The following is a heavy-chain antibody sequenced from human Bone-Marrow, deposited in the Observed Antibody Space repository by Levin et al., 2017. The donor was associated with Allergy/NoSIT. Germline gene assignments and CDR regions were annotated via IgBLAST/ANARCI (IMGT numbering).Heavy chain of an antibody. J-gene: IGHJ4*02. Sequence: SCAASGFTFSSFEMNWVRQAPGKGLEWVSYIRSSGDTKFYADSVKGRFTISRDNAQNSLYLLMNTLRAEDTAIYYCTRGRDLRSWFDYWGQGTLVTVSS. CDR1: GFTFSSFE. D-gene: IGHD5/OR15-5a*01. CDR3: TRGRDLRSWFDY. V-gene: IGHV3-48*03. CDR2: IRSSGDTK.